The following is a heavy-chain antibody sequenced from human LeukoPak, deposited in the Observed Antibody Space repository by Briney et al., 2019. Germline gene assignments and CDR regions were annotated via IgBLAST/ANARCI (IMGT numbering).Heavy chain of an antibody. V-gene: IGHV4-39*07. CDR2: IYHSGST. CDR3: ARDPLDAVYYYGSGSRAFDI. Sequence: SETLSLTCTVSSGSISSSSYYWGWIRQPPGKGLEWIGSIYHSGSTYYNPSLKSRVTISVDTSKNQFSLKLSSVTAADTAVYYCARDPLDAVYYYGSGSRAFDIWGQGTMVTVSS. CDR1: SGSISSSSYY. D-gene: IGHD3-10*01. J-gene: IGHJ3*02.